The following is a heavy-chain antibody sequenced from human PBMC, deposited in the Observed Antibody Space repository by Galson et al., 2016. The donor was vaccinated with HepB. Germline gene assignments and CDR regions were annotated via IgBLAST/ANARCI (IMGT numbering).Heavy chain of an antibody. CDR3: TRGNTQTSYYDFWSAYSPSYFDS. Sequence: SLRLSCAVSGFTFVDYHMSWLRQAPGKRLEWVGFIRSKAYGATTEYAASVKGRFTISRDDSKSIAYLQMNSLKIEDTAVYFCTRGNTQTSYYDFWSAYSPSYFDSWGRGTLLTVSS. V-gene: IGHV3-49*03. CDR1: GFTFVDYH. D-gene: IGHD3-3*01. J-gene: IGHJ4*02. CDR2: IRSKAYGATT.